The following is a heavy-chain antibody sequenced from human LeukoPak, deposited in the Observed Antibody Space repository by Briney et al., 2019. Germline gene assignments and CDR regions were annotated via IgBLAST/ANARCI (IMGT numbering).Heavy chain of an antibody. Sequence: DPGGSLRLSCAASGFTFSNAWMTWVRQAPGKGLEWVGRIKSKTDGGTTDYTAPVKGRFTISRDDSKSTLYLQMNSLKTEDTAVYYCTTYSDYGNWFDPWGQGTLVTVSS. V-gene: IGHV3-15*01. CDR3: TTYSDYGNWFDP. D-gene: IGHD5-12*01. J-gene: IGHJ5*02. CDR1: GFTFSNAW. CDR2: IKSKTDGGTT.